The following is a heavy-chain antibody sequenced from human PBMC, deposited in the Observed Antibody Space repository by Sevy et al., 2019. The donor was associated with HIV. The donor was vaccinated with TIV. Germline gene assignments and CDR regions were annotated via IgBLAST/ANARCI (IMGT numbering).Heavy chain of an antibody. Sequence: ASVKVSCKASGDTFTNNYMHWVRQAPGQGLEWMGILDPSGGNASYAQKFQGRVSMTRDTSTSTIYLDLSSLRSEDTAVYDSVRADPAQHFDSWGQGTLVTVSS. J-gene: IGHJ4*02. CDR1: GDTFTNNY. CDR2: LDPSGGNA. V-gene: IGHV1-46*01. CDR3: VRADPAQHFDS.